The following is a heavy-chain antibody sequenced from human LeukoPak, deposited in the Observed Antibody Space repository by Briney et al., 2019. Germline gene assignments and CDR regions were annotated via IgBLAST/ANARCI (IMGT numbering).Heavy chain of an antibody. V-gene: IGHV3-30*02. CDR2: IRYDGSNK. D-gene: IGHD6-13*01. Sequence: SGGSLRLSCAASGFTFSSYGMHWVRQAPGKGLEWVAFIRYDGSNKYYADSVKGRFTISRDNSKNTLNLQMNSLRAEDTAVYYCAKAGGIDDAFDIWGQGTMVTVSS. J-gene: IGHJ3*02. CDR3: AKAGGIDDAFDI. CDR1: GFTFSSYG.